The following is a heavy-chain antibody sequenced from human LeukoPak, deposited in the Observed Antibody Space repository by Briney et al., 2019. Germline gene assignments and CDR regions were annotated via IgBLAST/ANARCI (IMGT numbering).Heavy chain of an antibody. Sequence: SETLSLTCTVSGGSISSYYWSWIRQPPGKGLEWIGYIYYSGSTNYNPSLKSRVTISVNTSKNQFSLKLSSVTAADTAVYYCARDLRSPYSSSWYEGGNYYMDVWGKGTTVTVSS. V-gene: IGHV4-59*12. CDR1: GGSISSYY. CDR3: ARDLRSPYSSSWYEGGNYYMDV. D-gene: IGHD6-13*01. J-gene: IGHJ6*03. CDR2: IYYSGST.